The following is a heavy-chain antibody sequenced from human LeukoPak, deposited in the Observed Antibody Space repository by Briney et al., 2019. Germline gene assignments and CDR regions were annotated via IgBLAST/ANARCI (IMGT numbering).Heavy chain of an antibody. D-gene: IGHD2-15*01. CDR1: GYTFTGYY. CDR2: INPNSGGT. J-gene: IGHJ3*02. Sequence: ASVKVSCKASGYTFTGYYMHWVRQAPGQGLEWMGWINPNSGGTNYAQKFQGRVTMTRDTSISTAYMELSSLRSEDTAVYYCARVLPAGYCSGGSCHHDAFDIWGQGAMVTVSS. V-gene: IGHV1-2*02. CDR3: ARVLPAGYCSGGSCHHDAFDI.